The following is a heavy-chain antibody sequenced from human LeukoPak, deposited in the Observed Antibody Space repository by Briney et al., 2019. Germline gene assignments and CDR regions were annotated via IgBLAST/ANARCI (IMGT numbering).Heavy chain of an antibody. Sequence: SETLSLTCTVSGGSISSYYWSWIRQPPGKGLEWIGYIYYSGSTNYNPSLKSRVTISVDTSKNQFSLKLSSVTAADTAVYYCARLGRYNWNHVGRWGQGTLVTVSS. CDR2: IYYSGST. CDR1: GGSISSYY. CDR3: ARLGRYNWNHVGR. J-gene: IGHJ4*02. D-gene: IGHD1-14*01. V-gene: IGHV4-59*08.